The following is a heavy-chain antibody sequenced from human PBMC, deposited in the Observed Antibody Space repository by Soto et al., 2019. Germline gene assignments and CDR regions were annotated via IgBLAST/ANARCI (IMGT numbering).Heavy chain of an antibody. CDR3: ASSPRGYCSSTSCRELGNYYGMDV. D-gene: IGHD2-2*01. J-gene: IGHJ6*02. CDR2: INSDVRSA. CDR1: GFTFSSYW. Sequence: GGSLRLSCAASGFTFSSYWMHWVRQAPGKGLVWVSRINSDVRSASYADSVKGRFTISRDNAKNTVYLQMNSLRAEDTAVYYCASSPRGYCSSTSCRELGNYYGMDVWGQGTTVTVSS. V-gene: IGHV3-74*01.